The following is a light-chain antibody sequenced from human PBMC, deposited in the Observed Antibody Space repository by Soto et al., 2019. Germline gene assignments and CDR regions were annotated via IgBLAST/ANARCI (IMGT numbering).Light chain of an antibody. CDR1: QSISSW. V-gene: IGKV1-5*01. J-gene: IGKJ2*01. CDR2: DAS. Sequence: DIQMTQSPSTLSASVGDRVTITCRASQSISSWLAWYQQKPGKAPKLLIFDASSLESGVPSRFSGSGSGTEFTLTISSLQPDDFATYYCQQANSFPDTLGQGTKVDIK. CDR3: QQANSFPDT.